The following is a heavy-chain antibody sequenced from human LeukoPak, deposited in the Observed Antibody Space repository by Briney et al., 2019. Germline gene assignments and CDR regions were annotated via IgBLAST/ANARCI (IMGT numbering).Heavy chain of an antibody. CDR3: ASVVVVTAISFDY. V-gene: IGHV3-30-3*01. CDR1: GFTFSSYA. D-gene: IGHD2-21*02. Sequence: PGGSLRLPCAASGFTFSSYAMSWVRQAPGKGLEWVAVISYDGSNKYYADSVKGRFTISRDNSKNTLYLQMNSLRAEDTAVYYCASVVVVTAISFDYWGQGTLVTVSS. J-gene: IGHJ4*02. CDR2: ISYDGSNK.